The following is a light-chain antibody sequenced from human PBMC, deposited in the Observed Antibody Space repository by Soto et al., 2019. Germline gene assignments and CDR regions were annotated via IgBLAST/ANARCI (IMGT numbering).Light chain of an antibody. J-gene: IGKJ2*01. Sequence: EIVLTQSPGTLSLSPGERATLSCRASQSVSSSYLAWYQQKPGQAPRLLIYGALNSATGIPDRFSASGSGTAFTLTISRLEPEDFAMYYCQQYGSSPPYTFGQGTKLEIK. CDR2: GAL. CDR3: QQYGSSPPYT. V-gene: IGKV3-20*01. CDR1: QSVSSSY.